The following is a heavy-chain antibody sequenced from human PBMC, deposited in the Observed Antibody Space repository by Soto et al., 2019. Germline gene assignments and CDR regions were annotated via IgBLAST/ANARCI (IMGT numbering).Heavy chain of an antibody. Sequence: PGGSLRLSCAASGFTFSNAWMSWVRQAPGKGLEWVGRIKSKTDGGTTDYAAPVKGRFTISRDDSKNTLYLQMNSLKTEDTAVYYCTTLPLRYCSGGSCYEGIDYWGQGTLVTVSS. V-gene: IGHV3-15*01. D-gene: IGHD2-15*01. CDR2: IKSKTDGGTT. CDR1: GFTFSNAW. CDR3: TTLPLRYCSGGSCYEGIDY. J-gene: IGHJ4*02.